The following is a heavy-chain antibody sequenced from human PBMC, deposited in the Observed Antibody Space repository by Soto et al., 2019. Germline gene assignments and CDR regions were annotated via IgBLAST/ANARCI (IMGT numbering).Heavy chain of an antibody. D-gene: IGHD3-22*01. CDR1: GYTFTSYG. J-gene: IGHJ4*02. Sequence: ASVKVSCKASGYTFTSYGISWVRQAPGQGLEWMGWISAYNGNTNYAQKLQGRVTMTTDTSTSTAYMELRSLRSDDTAVYYCARGYGYDSSGYYLFEYWGQGTLVTVSS. CDR2: ISAYNGNT. V-gene: IGHV1-18*04. CDR3: ARGYGYDSSGYYLFEY.